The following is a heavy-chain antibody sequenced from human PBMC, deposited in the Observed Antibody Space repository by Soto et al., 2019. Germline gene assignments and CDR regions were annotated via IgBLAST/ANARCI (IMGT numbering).Heavy chain of an antibody. V-gene: IGHV2-26*01. D-gene: IGHD3-3*01. J-gene: IGHJ6*02. CDR3: ARGFWSGYKSRVDYYYYYGMDV. CDR2: IFSNDEK. Sequence: QVTLKESGPVLVKPTETLTLTCTVSGFSLSNARMGVSWIRQPPGKALEWLAHIFSNDEKSYSTSLKSRLTISKDTSKSQVVLTMTNMDPVDTATYYCARGFWSGYKSRVDYYYYYGMDVWGQGTTVTVSS. CDR1: GFSLSNARMG.